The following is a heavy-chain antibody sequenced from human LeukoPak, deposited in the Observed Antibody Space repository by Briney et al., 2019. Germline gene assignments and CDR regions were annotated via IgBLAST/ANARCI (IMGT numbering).Heavy chain of an antibody. Sequence: SETLSLTCTVSGGSISSYYWSWIRQPPGKGLEWIGYIYYSGRTNYNPSLKSRVTISVDTSKNQFSLKLSSVTAADTAVYYCASGIAARPGYCDYWGQGTLVPVSS. CDR3: ASGIAARPGYCDY. D-gene: IGHD6-6*01. CDR2: IYYSGRT. CDR1: GGSISSYY. V-gene: IGHV4-59*01. J-gene: IGHJ4*02.